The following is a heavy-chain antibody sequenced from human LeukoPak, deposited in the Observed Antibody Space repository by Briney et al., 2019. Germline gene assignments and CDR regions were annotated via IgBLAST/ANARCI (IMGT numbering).Heavy chain of an antibody. D-gene: IGHD3-22*01. CDR2: IYDDDGST. CDR1: DRSIRNYH. CDR3: ARHFTYYYDSSGYPRDAFDI. Sequence: PSETLSLTCSVADRSIRNYHWSWIRQAAGEGLEWIGHIYDDDGSTIYNPSLKSRVTISIDMSRNQFSLKLSSVTVADTALYYCARHFTYYYDSSGYPRDAFDIWGQGTTVTVSS. V-gene: IGHV4-59*08. J-gene: IGHJ3*02.